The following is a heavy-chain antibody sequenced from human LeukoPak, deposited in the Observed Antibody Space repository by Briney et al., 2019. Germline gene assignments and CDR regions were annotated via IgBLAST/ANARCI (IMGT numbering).Heavy chain of an antibody. CDR2: IRTKANTYAT. D-gene: IGHD2-21*02. J-gene: IGHJ4*02. Sequence: PGGSLRLSCAASGFTFSGSSMHWVRQASGNGLEWVGRIRTKANTYATAHAASVKGRFTISRDDSKNTAYLQMNSLKTEDTAVYYCTRSDTTYCGGDCYSIWGQGTLVTVSS. CDR1: GFTFSGSS. V-gene: IGHV3-73*01. CDR3: TRSDTTYCGGDCYSI.